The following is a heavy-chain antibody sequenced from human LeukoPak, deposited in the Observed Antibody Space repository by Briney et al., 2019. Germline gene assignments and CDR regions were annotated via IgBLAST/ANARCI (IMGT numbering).Heavy chain of an antibody. V-gene: IGHV4-34*01. CDR1: GGSFSGYY. CDR3: ARGPMRCSSTSCYYYYCYGMDV. Sequence: SETLSLTCAVYGGSFSGYYWSWIRQPPGKGLEWIGEINHSGSTNYNPSLKSRVTISVDTSKNQFSLKLSSVTAADTAVYYCARGPMRCSSTSCYYYYCYGMDVWGQGTTVTVSS. D-gene: IGHD2-2*01. J-gene: IGHJ6*02. CDR2: INHSGST.